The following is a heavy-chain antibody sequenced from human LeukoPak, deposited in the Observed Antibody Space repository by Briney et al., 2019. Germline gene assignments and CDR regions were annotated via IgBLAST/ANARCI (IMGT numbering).Heavy chain of an antibody. Sequence: GGPLRLSCAASGFTFSSYAMHWVRQAPGKGLEWVAVISYDGSNKYYADSVKGRFTISRDNSKNTLYLQMNSLRAEDTAVYYCARDNRQDGYNYDYFDYWGQGTLVTVSS. D-gene: IGHD5-24*01. CDR1: GFTFSSYA. V-gene: IGHV3-30-3*01. CDR2: ISYDGSNK. CDR3: ARDNRQDGYNYDYFDY. J-gene: IGHJ4*02.